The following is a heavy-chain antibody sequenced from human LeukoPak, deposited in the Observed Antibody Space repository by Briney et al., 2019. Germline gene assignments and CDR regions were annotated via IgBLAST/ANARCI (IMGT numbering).Heavy chain of an antibody. D-gene: IGHD1-14*01. J-gene: IGHJ5*02. CDR2: INSDSAT. CDR3: AKEDRTPNWFDP. CDR1: GFTFSNYA. V-gene: IGHV3-23*01. Sequence: GGSLRLSCAASGFTFSNYAMSWVRQPPGKGLEWVSAINSDSATYYSDSVKGRFIISRDNSRNTLYLRMNSLRAEDTAVYYCAKEDRTPNWFDPWGQGTLVTVSS.